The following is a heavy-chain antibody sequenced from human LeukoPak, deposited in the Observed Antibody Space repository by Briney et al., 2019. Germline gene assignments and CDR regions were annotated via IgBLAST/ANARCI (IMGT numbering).Heavy chain of an antibody. CDR2: IYYSGST. V-gene: IGHV4-59*11. D-gene: IGHD2-15*01. CDR3: ARAHHSRYCSGASCYYWFDP. Sequence: SETLSLTCTVSGGSISSHYWSWIRQPPGKGLEWIGYIYYSGSTNYNPSLKSRVTISVDTSKNQFSLKLSSVTAADTAVYYCARAHHSRYCSGASCYYWFDPWGQGTLVTVSS. J-gene: IGHJ5*02. CDR1: GGSISSHY.